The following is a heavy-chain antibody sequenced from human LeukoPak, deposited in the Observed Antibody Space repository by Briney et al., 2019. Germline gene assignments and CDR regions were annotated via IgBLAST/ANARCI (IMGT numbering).Heavy chain of an antibody. CDR2: IYYSGSS. CDR1: GGSISSYY. D-gene: IGHD3-9*01. Sequence: KPSETLSLTCTVSGGSISSYYWSWIRQPPGKGLEWIGYIYYSGSSNYNPSLKSRVTISVDTSKNQFSLKLSSVTAADTAVYYCARAHQYYDILTGYPTQGMDVWGQGTTVTVSS. CDR3: ARAHQYYDILTGYPTQGMDV. V-gene: IGHV4-59*01. J-gene: IGHJ6*02.